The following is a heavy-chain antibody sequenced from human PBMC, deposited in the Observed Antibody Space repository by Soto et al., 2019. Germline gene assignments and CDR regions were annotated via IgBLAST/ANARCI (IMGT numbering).Heavy chain of an antibody. J-gene: IGHJ4*02. CDR3: ARAPGYYLDY. CDR1: GGSIGSGGYY. CDR2: IYYSGIT. Sequence: SETLSLTCTVSGGSIGSGGYYWSWIRQHPGKGLEWIGYIYYSGITYYNPSLKSRVTISVDTSKNQFSLKLSSVTAADTAVYYCARAPGYYLDYWGQGTLVTSPQ. V-gene: IGHV4-31*03.